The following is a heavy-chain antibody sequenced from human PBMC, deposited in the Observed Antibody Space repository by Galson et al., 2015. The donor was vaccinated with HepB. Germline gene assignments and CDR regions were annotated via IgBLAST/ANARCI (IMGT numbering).Heavy chain of an antibody. J-gene: IGHJ6*02. CDR3: ARRITETTGGMDV. Sequence: SVKVSCKASGYTFSSYYMHWVRQAPGQGLEWMGIINPSVGSTSYAQKFQGRVTMTRDTTTNTVYMELSSLRSEDTAVYYCARRITETTGGMDVWGQGTTVTVSS. CDR2: INPSVGST. D-gene: IGHD1-20*01. CDR1: GYTFSSYY. V-gene: IGHV1-46*01.